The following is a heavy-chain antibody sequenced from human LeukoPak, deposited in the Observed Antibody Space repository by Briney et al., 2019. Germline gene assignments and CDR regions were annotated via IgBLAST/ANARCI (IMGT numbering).Heavy chain of an antibody. CDR1: GYTFTGYY. D-gene: IGHD3-22*01. CDR3: ARDDSSQGVDY. Sequence: EASVKVSCKASGYTFTGYYMHWVRQAPGQGLEWMGWINPNNGGTHYAQKFQGRVTMTRDTSISTVYMELSRLTSDDTAVYYCARDDSSQGVDYWGQGTLVTVSS. V-gene: IGHV1-2*02. J-gene: IGHJ4*02. CDR2: INPNNGGT.